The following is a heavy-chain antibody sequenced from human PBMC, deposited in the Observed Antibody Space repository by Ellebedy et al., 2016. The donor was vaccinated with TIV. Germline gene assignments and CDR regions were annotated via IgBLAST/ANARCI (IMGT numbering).Heavy chain of an antibody. CDR1: GFSFSSYA. V-gene: IGHV3-30-3*01. D-gene: IGHD6-6*01. Sequence: GESLKISCAASGFSFSSYAMHWVRQAPGKGLEWVAVISYDGSDKYYADSVKGRFTISRDNSKNTLYLQMNSLRAEDTAVYYCARRGIAARLLDYWGQGTLVTVSS. J-gene: IGHJ4*02. CDR2: ISYDGSDK. CDR3: ARRGIAARLLDY.